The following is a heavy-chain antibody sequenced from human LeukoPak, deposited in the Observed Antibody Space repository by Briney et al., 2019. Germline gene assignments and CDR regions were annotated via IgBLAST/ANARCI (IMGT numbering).Heavy chain of an antibody. Sequence: SVKVSCKASLGTFTSYAISWVRQAPGQEREWMGGIIPIFSTANYAQNFQGRVTITADESTSTAYMELSSLRSEDTAVYYCAREEGGYIGKDAFDIWGQGTMVTVSS. CDR2: IIPIFSTA. CDR3: AREEGGYIGKDAFDI. V-gene: IGHV1-69*13. J-gene: IGHJ3*02. D-gene: IGHD5-12*01. CDR1: LGTFTSYA.